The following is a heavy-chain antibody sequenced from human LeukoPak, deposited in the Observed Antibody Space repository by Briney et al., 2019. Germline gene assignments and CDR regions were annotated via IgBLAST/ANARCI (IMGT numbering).Heavy chain of an antibody. J-gene: IGHJ4*02. Sequence: PSETLSLTCAVSGYSISSSNWWGWIRQPPGKGLEWIGYIYYSGSAIYNPSLKSRVTLSIDKSKNQFSLNLNSVTAADTAVYYCARARRDSGYYKVDYWGQGTLVTVSS. CDR2: IYYSGSA. D-gene: IGHD3-3*01. CDR1: GYSISSSNW. CDR3: ARARRDSGYYKVDY. V-gene: IGHV4-28*03.